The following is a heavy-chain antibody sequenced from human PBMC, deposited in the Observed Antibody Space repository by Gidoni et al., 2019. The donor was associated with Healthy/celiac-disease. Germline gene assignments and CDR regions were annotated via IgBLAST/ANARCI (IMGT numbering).Heavy chain of an antibody. CDR3: ARDSNYDILTGLFDY. CDR2: IIPILGIA. J-gene: IGHJ4*02. CDR1: GGTFSSYA. Sequence: QVQLVQSGAEVKKPGSSVKVSCTASGGTFSSYAIRWVRQAPGQGLEWMGRIIPILGIANYAQKFQGRVTITADKSTSTAYMELSSLRSEDTAVYYCARDSNYDILTGLFDYWGQGTLVTVSS. D-gene: IGHD3-9*01. V-gene: IGHV1-69*09.